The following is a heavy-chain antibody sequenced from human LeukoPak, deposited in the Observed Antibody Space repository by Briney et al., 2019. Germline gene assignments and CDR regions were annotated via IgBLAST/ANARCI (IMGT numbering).Heavy chain of an antibody. D-gene: IGHD1-26*01. J-gene: IGHJ4*02. CDR2: IKSKTDGGTT. CDR1: GFTFSNAW. Sequence: GGSLRLSCAASGFTFSNAWMSWARQAPGKGLEWVGRIKSKTDGGTTDYAAPVKGRFTISRDDSKNTLCLQMNSLKTEDTAVYYCTTGEKIVGAQAYWGQGTLVTVSS. V-gene: IGHV3-15*01. CDR3: TTGEKIVGAQAY.